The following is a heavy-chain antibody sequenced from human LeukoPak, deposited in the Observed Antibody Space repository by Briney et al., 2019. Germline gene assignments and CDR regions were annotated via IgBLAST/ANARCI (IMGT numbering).Heavy chain of an antibody. CDR3: ARASPGEYYYYGMDV. Sequence: ASVKVSCKTSGYTFVNYDIAWVRPASGQGLEWMGWMNPKSGNRGSAQKFQGRVTMTMNTSMRTASMELSSLTSDDSAVYYCARASPGEYYYYGMDVWGQGTSVTVSS. CDR2: MNPKSGNR. J-gene: IGHJ6*02. CDR1: GYTFVNYD. V-gene: IGHV1-8*01.